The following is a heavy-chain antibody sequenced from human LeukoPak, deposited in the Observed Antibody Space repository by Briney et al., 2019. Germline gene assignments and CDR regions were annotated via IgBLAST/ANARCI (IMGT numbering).Heavy chain of an antibody. CDR3: ARFAAGGSYYYYMDV. D-gene: IGHD6-25*01. Sequence: RGSLRLSCAASGFTFSSYSMNWVRQAPGKGLEWVSYISSSSSTIYYADSVKGRFTISRDNAKSSLYLQMNSLRADDTAVYYCARFAAGGSYYYYMDVWGKGTTVTVSS. CDR2: ISSSSSTI. CDR1: GFTFSSYS. J-gene: IGHJ6*03. V-gene: IGHV3-48*01.